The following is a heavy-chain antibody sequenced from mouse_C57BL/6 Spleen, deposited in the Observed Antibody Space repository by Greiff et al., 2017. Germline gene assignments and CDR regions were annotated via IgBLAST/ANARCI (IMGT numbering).Heavy chain of an antibody. Sequence: EVHLVESGGGLVKPGGSLKLSCAASGFTFSSYTMSWVRQTPEKRLEWVATISGGGGNTYYPDSVKGRFTISRDNAKNTLYLQMSSLRSEDTALYYCASPIYYYGYYAMDYWGQGTSVTVSS. CDR2: ISGGGGNT. D-gene: IGHD1-1*01. CDR3: ASPIYYYGYYAMDY. J-gene: IGHJ4*01. V-gene: IGHV5-9*01. CDR1: GFTFSSYT.